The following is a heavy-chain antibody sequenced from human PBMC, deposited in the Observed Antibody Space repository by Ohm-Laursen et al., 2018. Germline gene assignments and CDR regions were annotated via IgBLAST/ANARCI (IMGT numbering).Heavy chain of an antibody. J-gene: IGHJ6*02. V-gene: IGHV1-46*01. CDR2: INPSGGST. Sequence: GASVKVSCKASGYTFTSYYMHWVRQAPGQGLEWMGIINPSGGSTSYAQKFKGRVTMTRDTSTSTVYMELSSLRSEDTAVYYCARDPLGYCSSTSCYNPYYYYGMDVWGQGTTVTVSS. CDR3: ARDPLGYCSSTSCYNPYYYYGMDV. CDR1: GYTFTSYY. D-gene: IGHD2-2*02.